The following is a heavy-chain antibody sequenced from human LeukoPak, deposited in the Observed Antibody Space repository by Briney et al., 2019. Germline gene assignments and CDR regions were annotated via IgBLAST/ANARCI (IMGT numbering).Heavy chain of an antibody. D-gene: IGHD4-17*01. J-gene: IGHJ4*02. CDR2: INHSGST. CDR1: GGSFSGYY. Sequence: SETLSLTCAVYGGSFSGYYWRWIRQPPGKGLEWIGEINHSGSTNYNPSLKSRVTISIDTSRNQFSLRLSSVTAADTAVYYCARYVGRATVTQYSFDYWGQGTLVTVSS. CDR3: ARYVGRATVTQYSFDY. V-gene: IGHV4-34*01.